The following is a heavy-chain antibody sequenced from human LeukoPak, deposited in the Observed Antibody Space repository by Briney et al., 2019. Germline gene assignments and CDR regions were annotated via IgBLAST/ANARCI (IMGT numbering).Heavy chain of an antibody. CDR1: GFTFSSYG. J-gene: IGHJ4*02. CDR2: IWYDGSNK. CDR3: AGVRGIDGYSYGYFDY. V-gene: IGHV3-33*01. D-gene: IGHD5-18*01. Sequence: GGSLRLSCAASGFTFSSYGMHWVRQAPGKGLEWVAVIWYDGSNKYYADSVKGRFTISRDNSKNTLYLQMNSLRAEDTAVCYCAGVRGIDGYSYGYFDYWGQGTLVTVSS.